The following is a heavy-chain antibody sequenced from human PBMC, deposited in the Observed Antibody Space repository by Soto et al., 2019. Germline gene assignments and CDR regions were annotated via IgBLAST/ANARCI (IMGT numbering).Heavy chain of an antibody. J-gene: IGHJ4*02. CDR2: ISAYNGNT. Sequence: ASVNGSCKASGYTFTSDGVGWVRQKHGQGLEWMGWISAYNGNTNYAQKLQGRVTMTTDTSTSTAYMELRSLRSDDTAVYYCARVGIGIGRTYFDYWGQGTLVTVSS. CDR3: ARVGIGIGRTYFDY. V-gene: IGHV1-18*01. CDR1: GYTFTSDG. D-gene: IGHD1-1*01.